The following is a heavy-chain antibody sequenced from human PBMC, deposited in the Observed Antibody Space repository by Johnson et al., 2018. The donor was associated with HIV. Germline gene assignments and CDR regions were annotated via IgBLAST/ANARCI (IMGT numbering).Heavy chain of an antibody. J-gene: IGHJ3*02. CDR2: IRYDGSNK. CDR3: AKDYFGITIFPYAFDI. V-gene: IGHV3-30*02. CDR1: RFTFDDYA. D-gene: IGHD3-3*01. Sequence: QVQLVESGGVVVQPGGSLRLSCETSRFTFDDYAMHWVRQAPGKGLVWVAFIRYDGSNKYYADSVKGRFTISRDNSKNTLYLQMNSLRAEDTAVYYCAKDYFGITIFPYAFDIWGQGTMVTVSS.